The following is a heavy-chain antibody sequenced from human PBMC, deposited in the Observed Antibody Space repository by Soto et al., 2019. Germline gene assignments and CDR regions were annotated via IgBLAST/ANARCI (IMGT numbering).Heavy chain of an antibody. D-gene: IGHD1-7*01. CDR2: ISSSSSYI. J-gene: IGHJ4*02. CDR3: ARDPTNWNSRHYYFDY. V-gene: IGHV3-21*01. Sequence: GGSLRLSCAASGFTFSSYSMNWVRQAPGKGLEWVSSISSSSSYIYYADSVKGRFTISRDNAKNSLYLQMNSLRAEDTAVYYCARDPTNWNSRHYYFDYWGQGTLVTVSS. CDR1: GFTFSSYS.